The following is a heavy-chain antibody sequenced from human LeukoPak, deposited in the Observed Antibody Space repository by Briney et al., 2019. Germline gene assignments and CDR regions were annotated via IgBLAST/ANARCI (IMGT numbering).Heavy chain of an antibody. J-gene: IGHJ4*02. CDR3: ARAGSDYCGGDCPKFDY. D-gene: IGHD2-21*02. Sequence: ASVTVSCKASGYTFTSYYMHWVRQAPGQGLEWMGIINPSGGSTNYAQKFQGRVTMTRDTSTSTVYMDLSSLRSEDTAVYYCARAGSDYCGGDCPKFDYWGQGTLVTVSS. CDR2: INPSGGST. CDR1: GYTFTSYY. V-gene: IGHV1-46*01.